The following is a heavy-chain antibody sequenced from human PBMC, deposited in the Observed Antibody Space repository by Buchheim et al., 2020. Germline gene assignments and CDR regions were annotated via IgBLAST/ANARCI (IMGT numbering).Heavy chain of an antibody. V-gene: IGHV3-7*03. CDR3: AKVSLRWLSEYYFDY. Sequence: EVQLVESGGGLVQPGGSLRLSCAASGFTFSGYWMTWVRQAPGKGLEWVANIKQDGSEKYYADSVKGRFTISRDNSKNTLYLQMNGLRAEDTAVYYCAKVSLRWLSEYYFDYWGQGTL. CDR1: GFTFSGYW. D-gene: IGHD4-23*01. J-gene: IGHJ4*02. CDR2: IKQDGSEK.